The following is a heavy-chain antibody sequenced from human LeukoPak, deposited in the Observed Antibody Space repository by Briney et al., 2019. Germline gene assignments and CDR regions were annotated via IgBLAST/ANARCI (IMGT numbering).Heavy chain of an antibody. CDR1: GYTFTGYY. CDR2: INPNSGGT. D-gene: IGHD5-18*01. J-gene: IGHJ4*02. V-gene: IGHV1-2*02. Sequence: ASVKVSCKASGYTFTGYYMHWVRQAPGQGLEWMGWINPNSGGTNYAQKLQGRVTMTRDTSISTAYMELSRLRSDDPAVYYCARDPFYSYGYFMDQYYFDYWGQGTLVTVSP. CDR3: ARDPFYSYGYFMDQYYFDY.